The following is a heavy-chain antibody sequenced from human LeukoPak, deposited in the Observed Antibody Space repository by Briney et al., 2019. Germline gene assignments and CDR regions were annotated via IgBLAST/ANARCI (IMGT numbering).Heavy chain of an antibody. CDR1: GFTFSSYE. J-gene: IGHJ4*02. Sequence: GGSLRLSCAASGFTFSSYEMNWVRQAPGKGLEWIGRIKSKTAGGTADYAAPVKGRFTISRDGSKNTLYLQMNSLKTEDTAVYYCATDIPPGYDYDSSGYYRYWGQGTLVTVSS. CDR2: IKSKTAGGTA. V-gene: IGHV3-15*01. CDR3: ATDIPPGYDYDSSGYYRY. D-gene: IGHD3-22*01.